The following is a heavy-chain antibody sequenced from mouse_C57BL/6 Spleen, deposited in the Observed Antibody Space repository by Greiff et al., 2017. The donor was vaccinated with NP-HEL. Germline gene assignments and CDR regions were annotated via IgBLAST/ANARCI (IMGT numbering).Heavy chain of an antibody. J-gene: IGHJ1*03. D-gene: IGHD4-1*01. CDR3: TRGRTGRGYFDV. Sequence: DVMLVESGEGLVKPGGSLKLSCAASGFTFSSYAMSWVRQTPEKRLEWVAYISSGGDYIYYADTVKGRFTISRDNARNTLYLQMSSLKSEDTAMYYCTRGRTGRGYFDVWGTGTTVTVSS. CDR1: GFTFSSYA. CDR2: ISSGGDYI. V-gene: IGHV5-9-1*02.